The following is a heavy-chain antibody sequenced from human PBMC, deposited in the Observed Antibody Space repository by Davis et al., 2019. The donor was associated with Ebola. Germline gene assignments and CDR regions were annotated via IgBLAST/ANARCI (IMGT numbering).Heavy chain of an antibody. CDR3: AREGAMEGGDGMDV. Sequence: GESLKISCAASGFTFRSHDMIWVRQAPGKGLEWVSAISASGDTTYYADSVKGRFTISRDNSKNTLYLQMNSLRAEDTAVYYCAREGAMEGGDGMDVWGQGTTVIVSS. V-gene: IGHV3-23*01. J-gene: IGHJ6*02. CDR2: ISASGDTT. CDR1: GFTFRSHD. D-gene: IGHD5-18*01.